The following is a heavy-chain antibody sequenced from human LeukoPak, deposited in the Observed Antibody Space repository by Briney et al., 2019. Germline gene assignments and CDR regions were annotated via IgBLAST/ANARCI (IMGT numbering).Heavy chain of an antibody. V-gene: IGHV4-59*08. J-gene: IGHJ4*02. CDR1: GGSISSYY. D-gene: IGHD3-3*01. CDR3: ARQSDASFGWDF. Sequence: SETLSLTCTVSGGSISSYYWSWIRQPPGKGLERIGYIYYSGSTNYNPSLKSRVTISIDTSKNQFSLKLSSVTAADTAVYYCARQSDASFGWDFWGQGTLVTVSS. CDR2: IYYSGST.